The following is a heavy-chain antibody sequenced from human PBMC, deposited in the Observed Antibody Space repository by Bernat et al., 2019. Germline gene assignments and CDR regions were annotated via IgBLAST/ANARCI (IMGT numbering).Heavy chain of an antibody. CDR1: GFTFSNYW. CDR2: ISRDGRNT. CDR3: ARDISGQRNADY. Sequence: EVQLVESGGGVVQPGGSLRLSCEASGFTFSNYWMHWVRQVPGKGLVWVSLISRDGRNTNYADSVKGRFTISRDNAKNTLYLQMNSLRAEDTAVYYCARDISGQRNADYWGQGTLLTVSS. J-gene: IGHJ4*02. D-gene: IGHD3-10*01. V-gene: IGHV3-74*01.